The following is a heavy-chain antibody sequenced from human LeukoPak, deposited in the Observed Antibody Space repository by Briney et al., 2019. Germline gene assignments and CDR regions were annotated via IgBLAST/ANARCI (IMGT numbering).Heavy chain of an antibody. J-gene: IGHJ4*02. D-gene: IGHD6-19*01. CDR3: ARDRYSSGWTGTFNY. CDR2: INSDGSST. Sequence: GGSLRLSCAASGFTLSSYWMHWVRQAPGKGLVWVSRINSDGSSTSYADSVKGRFTISRDNAKNTLYLQMNSLRVEDTAMYYCARDRYSSGWTGTFNYWGQGTLVTVSS. V-gene: IGHV3-74*01. CDR1: GFTLSSYW.